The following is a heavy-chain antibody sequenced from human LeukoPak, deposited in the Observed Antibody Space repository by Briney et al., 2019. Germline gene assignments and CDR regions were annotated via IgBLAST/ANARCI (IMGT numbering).Heavy chain of an antibody. Sequence: SETLSLTCTISAASISSSNHHWGWIRQSPGKGLEWIGSIYSGRTFYYNPTLNSRVTISVVTSDQFTLQLNSVTAADTAVYYCVRHDGRGGATMGAFDSWGQGSLVTVSS. CDR1: AASISSSNHH. CDR3: VRHDGRGGATMGAFDS. CDR2: IYSGRTF. V-gene: IGHV4-39*01. J-gene: IGHJ5*01. D-gene: IGHD5-12*01.